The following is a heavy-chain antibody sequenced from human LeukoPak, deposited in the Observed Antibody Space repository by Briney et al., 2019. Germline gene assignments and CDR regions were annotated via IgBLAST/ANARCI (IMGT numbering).Heavy chain of an antibody. J-gene: IGHJ4*02. CDR2: ISGSGGTI. D-gene: IGHD2-15*01. CDR3: ARKSAYCSGGSCSLDY. CDR1: GFTFSSYE. V-gene: IGHV3-48*03. Sequence: GGSLGLSCAASGFTFSSYEMNWVRQAPGKGLEWVSYISGSGGTIFYADSVKGRFTISRDNAKNSLFLQMNSLRAEDTAVYFCARKSAYCSGGSCSLDYWGQGILVTVSS.